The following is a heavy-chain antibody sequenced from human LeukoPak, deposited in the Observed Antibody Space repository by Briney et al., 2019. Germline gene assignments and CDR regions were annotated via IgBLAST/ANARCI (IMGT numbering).Heavy chain of an antibody. V-gene: IGHV4-39*01. CDR2: IYYSGSTY. J-gene: IGHJ4*02. CDR3: ARLAGGYCSGGTCYFDY. D-gene: IGHD2-15*01. CDR1: GGSISSSGYY. Sequence: SETLSLTCTVSGGSISSSGYYWGWIRQPPGKGLEWIGSIYYSGSTYYYNPSLKSRVAISVDTSKNQFSLKLSPVTAADTAVYYCARLAGGYCSGGTCYFDYWGQGTLVTVSS.